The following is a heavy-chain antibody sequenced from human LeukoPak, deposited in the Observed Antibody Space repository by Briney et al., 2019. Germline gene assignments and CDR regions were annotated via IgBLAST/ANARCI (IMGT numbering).Heavy chain of an antibody. J-gene: IGHJ4*02. CDR2: ISGYTGDT. V-gene: IGHV1-18*01. CDR3: AREDHSSGYYYVY. Sequence: ASVKVSCKTSGYTFTNYDIYWVRQAPGQGLECMGWISGYTGDTKYAQILQGRFTVTTDTSTSTAYMELSSLRSEDTAVYYCAREDHSSGYYYVYWGQGTLVTVSS. D-gene: IGHD3-22*01. CDR1: GYTFTNYD.